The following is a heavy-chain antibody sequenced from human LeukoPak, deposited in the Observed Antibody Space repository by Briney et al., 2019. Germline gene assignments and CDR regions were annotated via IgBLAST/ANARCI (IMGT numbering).Heavy chain of an antibody. D-gene: IGHD3-22*01. V-gene: IGHV4-4*07. Sequence: SETLSLTCTVSGGSISSYYWSWIRQPAGKGLEWIGRIYTSGSTNYNPSLKSRVTISVDTSKNQFSLKLSSVTAADTAVYYCAGHTYYYDSSGYYYYFDYWGQGTLVTVSS. CDR1: GGSISSYY. CDR2: IYTSGST. J-gene: IGHJ4*02. CDR3: AGHTYYYDSSGYYYYFDY.